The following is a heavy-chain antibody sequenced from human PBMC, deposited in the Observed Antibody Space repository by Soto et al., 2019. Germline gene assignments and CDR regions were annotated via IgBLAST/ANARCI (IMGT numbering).Heavy chain of an antibody. CDR1: GYTFTSNW. CDR3: ARTFGGHLYSFDF. J-gene: IGHJ4*02. D-gene: IGHD3-16*01. Sequence: GESLKISCKGSGYTFTSNWIGWVRQMPGKGLEWMGIIYPSDSETRYSPSFQGQVTISADKSINTAYLQWSSLKASDTAIYYCARTFGGHLYSFDFWGQGTLVTVSS. CDR2: IYPSDSET. V-gene: IGHV5-51*01.